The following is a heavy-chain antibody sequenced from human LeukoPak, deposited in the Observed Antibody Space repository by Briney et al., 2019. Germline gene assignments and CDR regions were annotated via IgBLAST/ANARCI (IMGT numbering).Heavy chain of an antibody. J-gene: IGHJ4*02. CDR2: ISSNSRYT. CDR3: ARGSSSWYYLDY. Sequence: GGSLRLPCAASGFTFSSYSMNWVRQAPGKGLEWVSSISSNSRYTYYADSVKGRFTISRDNAKNSLYLQMNSLRVEDTAVYYCARGSSSWYYLDYWGQGTLVTVSS. D-gene: IGHD6-13*01. CDR1: GFTFSSYS. V-gene: IGHV3-21*01.